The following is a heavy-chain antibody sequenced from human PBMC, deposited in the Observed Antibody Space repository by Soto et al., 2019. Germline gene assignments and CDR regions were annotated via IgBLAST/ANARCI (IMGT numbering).Heavy chain of an antibody. CDR3: AKESSSGWSPFDS. J-gene: IGHJ4*02. CDR1: GYTFTGYF. CDR2: INPKSGGT. V-gene: IGHV1-2*02. Sequence: QVQLVQSGAEVKKPGASVQVSCKASGYTFTGYFIHWVRQAPGQGLEWMGWINPKSGGTNYAQNFQGRVTLTMDTSITTAYMEVNSLRSDDTALYYCAKESSSGWSPFDSWGQGTLVTVSS. D-gene: IGHD6-19*01.